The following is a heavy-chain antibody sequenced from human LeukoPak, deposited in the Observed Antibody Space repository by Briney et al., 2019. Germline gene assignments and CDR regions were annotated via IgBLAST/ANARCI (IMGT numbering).Heavy chain of an antibody. D-gene: IGHD3-22*01. V-gene: IGHV3-74*01. J-gene: IGHJ6*02. CDR1: GFTFSSYW. CDR2: INSDGSST. CDR3: ARVRTNYDSSGYYRYYYYYGMDV. Sequence: GGSLRLSCAASGFTFSSYWMHWVRHAPGKGLVWVSRINSDGSSTSYADSVKGRFTISRDNAKNTLYLQMNSLRAEDTAVYYCARVRTNYDSSGYYRYYYYYGMDVWGQGTTVTVSS.